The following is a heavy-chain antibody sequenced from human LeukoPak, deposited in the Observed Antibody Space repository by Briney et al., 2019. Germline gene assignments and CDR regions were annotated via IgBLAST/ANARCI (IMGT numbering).Heavy chain of an antibody. CDR3: ARVGSGWYGPEIRKSWFDP. CDR2: ISTCNGNT. V-gene: IGHV1-18*04. J-gene: IGHJ5*02. Sequence: ASVKVSCKASGYTFSSYGISWVRQAPGQGLEWMGWISTCNGNTNYAQKLQGRVTMTTDISTSTAYMELRSLRSDDTAVYYCARVGSGWYGPEIRKSWFDPWGQGTLVTVSS. D-gene: IGHD6-19*01. CDR1: GYTFSSYG.